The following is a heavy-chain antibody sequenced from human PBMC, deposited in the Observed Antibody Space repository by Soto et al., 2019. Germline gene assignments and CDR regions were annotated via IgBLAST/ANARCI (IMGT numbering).Heavy chain of an antibody. J-gene: IGHJ4*02. Sequence: SETLSLTCAVYGGSFSGYYWSWIRQPPGKGLEWIGEINHSGSTNYNPSLKSRVTISVDTSKNQFSLKLSSVTAADTAVYYCARVWVHPGGFDYWGQGTLVTVSS. CDR2: INHSGST. CDR3: ARVWVHPGGFDY. V-gene: IGHV4-34*01. D-gene: IGHD5-18*01. CDR1: GGSFSGYY.